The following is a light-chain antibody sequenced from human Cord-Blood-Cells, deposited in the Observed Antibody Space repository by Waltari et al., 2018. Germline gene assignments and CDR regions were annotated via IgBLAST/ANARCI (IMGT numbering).Light chain of an antibody. V-gene: IGLV1-47*01. CDR3: AAWDDSLSGRV. CDR2: RNN. J-gene: IGLJ3*02. CDR1: SSNIGSNY. Sequence: QSVLTQPPSASGTPGQRVTISCSGSSSNIGSNYVYWYQQLPGTAPTLLIDRNNQRPSGVPDRFSGSKSGTSASLAISGLRSEDEADYYCAAWDDSLSGRVFGGGTKLTVL.